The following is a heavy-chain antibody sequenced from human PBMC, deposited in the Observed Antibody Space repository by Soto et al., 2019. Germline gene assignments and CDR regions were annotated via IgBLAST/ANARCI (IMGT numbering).Heavy chain of an antibody. Sequence: KVSCKASGGTFSSYAISWVRQAPGQGLEWMGGIIPIFGTANYAQKFQGRVTITADKSTSTAYMELSSLRSEDTAVYYCASNTYYDFWSGYFTGPYYYGMDVWGQGTTVTVSS. J-gene: IGHJ6*02. D-gene: IGHD3-3*01. CDR3: ASNTYYDFWSGYFTGPYYYGMDV. CDR1: GGTFSSYA. V-gene: IGHV1-69*06. CDR2: IIPIFGTA.